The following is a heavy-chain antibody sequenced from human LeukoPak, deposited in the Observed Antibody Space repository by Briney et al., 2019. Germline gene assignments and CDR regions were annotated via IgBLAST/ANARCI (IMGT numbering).Heavy chain of an antibody. Sequence: GGSLRLSCAASGFTFSSYSTNWVRQAPGKGLEWVSSISSSSSYIYYADSVKGRFTISRDNAKNSLYLQMNSLRAEDTAVYYCARGSSLDDAFDIWGQGTMVTVSS. CDR1: GFTFSSYS. V-gene: IGHV3-21*01. CDR3: ARGSSLDDAFDI. CDR2: ISSSSSYI. J-gene: IGHJ3*02. D-gene: IGHD1-1*01.